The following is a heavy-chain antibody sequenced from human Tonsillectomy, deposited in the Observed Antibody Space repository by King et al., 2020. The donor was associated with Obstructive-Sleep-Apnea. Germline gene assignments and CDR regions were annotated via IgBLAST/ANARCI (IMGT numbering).Heavy chain of an antibody. V-gene: IGHV4-59*08. CDR3: ARHPLLRYFDARFDY. J-gene: IGHJ4*02. D-gene: IGHD3-9*01. Sequence: VQLQESGPGLVKPSETLSLTCTVSGGSISSYYWSWIRQPPGKGLEWIGYIYYSGSTNYNPSLKSRVTISVDTSKNQFSLKLSSVTAADTAVYYCARHPLLRYFDARFDYWGQGTLVTVSS. CDR2: IYYSGST. CDR1: GGSISSYY.